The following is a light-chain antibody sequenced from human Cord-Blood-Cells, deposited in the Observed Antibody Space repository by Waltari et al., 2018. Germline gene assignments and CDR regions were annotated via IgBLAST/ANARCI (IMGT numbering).Light chain of an antibody. V-gene: IGLV3-25*03. CDR1: ALPKQY. J-gene: IGLJ1*01. CDR2: KDS. Sequence: SYELTQPPSVSVSPGQTARITCSGDALPKQYAYWYQQKPGQAPVLVIYKDSARPSVIPERFSGSSSGTAVTLTISGVQAEDEADYYCQSADSSGTYRVFGTGTKVTVL. CDR3: QSADSSGTYRV.